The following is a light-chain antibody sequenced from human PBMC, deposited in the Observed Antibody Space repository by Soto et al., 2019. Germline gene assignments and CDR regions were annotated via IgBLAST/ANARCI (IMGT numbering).Light chain of an antibody. CDR1: QGISSW. CDR2: AAS. CDR3: QQYGNSPWT. Sequence: DIQMTQSPSSVSASVGDRVTITCRASQGISSWFAWYQQKPGKAPKLLIYAASSLQSGVPSRFSGSGSGTDFTLTISRLEPEDFAVYYCQQYGNSPWTFGQGTKVDNK. V-gene: IGKV1-12*01. J-gene: IGKJ1*01.